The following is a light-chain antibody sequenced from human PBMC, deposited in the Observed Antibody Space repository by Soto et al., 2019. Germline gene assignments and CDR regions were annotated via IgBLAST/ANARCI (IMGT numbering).Light chain of an antibody. CDR3: CSHAGSSTYV. J-gene: IGLJ1*01. V-gene: IGLV2-23*01. Sequence: QSVLTQPASVSGSPGQSITISCTGTSSDVGSYNLVSWYQQHPGKAPKLMIYEGSKRPSGVSNRFSGPKSGNTASLTISGLQAEDEADYYCCSHAGSSTYVFGTGTKVTVL. CDR2: EGS. CDR1: SSDVGSYNL.